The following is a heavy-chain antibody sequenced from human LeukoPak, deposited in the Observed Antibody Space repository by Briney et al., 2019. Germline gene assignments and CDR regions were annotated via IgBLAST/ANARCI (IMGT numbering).Heavy chain of an antibody. CDR3: ASLPIDSSTGTFGWFDP. CDR1: GGSISSDH. Sequence: SETLSLTCTVSGGSISSDHWTWIRQPPGKGLEWIARISYSGSTNYNPSLKSRVTISLDSSKNQFSLRLSSVTPADTAVYYCASLPIDSSTGTFGWFDPWGQGTLVTVSS. D-gene: IGHD1-14*01. J-gene: IGHJ5*02. CDR2: ISYSGST. V-gene: IGHV4-59*01.